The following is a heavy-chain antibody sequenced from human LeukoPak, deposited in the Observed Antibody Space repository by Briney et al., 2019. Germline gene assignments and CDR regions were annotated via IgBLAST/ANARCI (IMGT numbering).Heavy chain of an antibody. V-gene: IGHV4-34*01. D-gene: IGHD3-22*01. Sequence: SETLSLTCAVYGGSLSGYYWSWIRQPPGKGLEWIGEINHSGSTNYNPSLKSRVTISVDTSKNQFSLKLSSVAAADTAVYYCARGTYYYDSSGYPFDYWGQGTLVTVSS. CDR2: INHSGST. J-gene: IGHJ4*02. CDR3: ARGTYYYDSSGYPFDY. CDR1: GGSLSGYY.